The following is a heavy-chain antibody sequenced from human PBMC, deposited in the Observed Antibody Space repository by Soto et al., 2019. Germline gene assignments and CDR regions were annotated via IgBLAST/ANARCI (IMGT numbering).Heavy chain of an antibody. CDR3: ARCRGVTGVRGWFDP. V-gene: IGHV3-23*01. CDR1: GFTFSS. J-gene: IGHJ5*02. CDR2: ISGSGDNT. D-gene: IGHD3-10*02. Sequence: GGSLRLSCAASGFTFSSMTWVRQAPGQGLEWVSGISGSGDNTYYADSVKGRFTISRDNSKNTLYLQMNSLRAEDTALYYCARCRGVTGVRGWFDPWGQGTLVTVSS.